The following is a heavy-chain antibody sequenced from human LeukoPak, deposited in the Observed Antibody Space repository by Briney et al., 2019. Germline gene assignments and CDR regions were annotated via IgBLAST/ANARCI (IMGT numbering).Heavy chain of an antibody. D-gene: IGHD6-13*01. CDR3: ARDFPHHSSFDY. V-gene: IGHV3-21*01. CDR1: GFTFSTYS. Sequence: GGSLRLSCAASGFTFSTYSMNWLRLAPGKGLEWVSSISSSSSYIYYADSVKGRFTISRDNAKNSLYLQMNSLRAEDTAVYYCARDFPHHSSFDYWGQGTLVTVSS. CDR2: ISSSSSYI. J-gene: IGHJ4*02.